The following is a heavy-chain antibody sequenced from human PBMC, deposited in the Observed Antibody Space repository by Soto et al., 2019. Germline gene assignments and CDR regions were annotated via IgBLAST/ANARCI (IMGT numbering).Heavy chain of an antibody. CDR2: ISAYNGNT. CDR3: ARDYYKYYDSSGYYRSPAY. Sequence: ASVKVSCKASGYTFTSYGISWVRLAPGQGLEWMGWISAYNGNTNYAQKLQGRVTMTTDTSTSTAYMELRSLRAEDTAVYYCARDYYKYYDSSGYYRSPAYWGQGTLVTVSS. J-gene: IGHJ4*02. V-gene: IGHV1-18*01. D-gene: IGHD3-22*01. CDR1: GYTFTSYG.